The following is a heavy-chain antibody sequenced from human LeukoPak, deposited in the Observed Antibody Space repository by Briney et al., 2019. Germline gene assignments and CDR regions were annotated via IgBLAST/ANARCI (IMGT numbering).Heavy chain of an antibody. Sequence: GGSLRLSCAASGFTFDDYGMSWVRQAPGKGLEWVSGINWNGGSTGYADSVKGRFTISRDNAKNSLYLQMNSLRAEDTAVYYCARDSLHEYVWGSYRFFDYWGQGTLVTVSS. CDR1: GFTFDDYG. CDR3: ARDSLHEYVWGSYRFFDY. J-gene: IGHJ4*02. V-gene: IGHV3-20*04. D-gene: IGHD3-16*02. CDR2: INWNGGST.